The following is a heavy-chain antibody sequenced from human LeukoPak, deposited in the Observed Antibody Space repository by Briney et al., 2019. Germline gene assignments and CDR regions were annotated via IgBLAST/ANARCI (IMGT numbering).Heavy chain of an antibody. CDR3: ARSGYYFDY. Sequence: GGSLGLSCVASGFTFSNYEMNWVRQAPGKGLEWVPYISSSGGTIYYADSVKGRFTISRDNAKNSLYLQMNSLRAEDTAVYYCARSGYYFDYWGQGTLVTVSS. D-gene: IGHD5-12*01. J-gene: IGHJ4*02. V-gene: IGHV3-48*03. CDR1: GFTFSNYE. CDR2: ISSSGGTI.